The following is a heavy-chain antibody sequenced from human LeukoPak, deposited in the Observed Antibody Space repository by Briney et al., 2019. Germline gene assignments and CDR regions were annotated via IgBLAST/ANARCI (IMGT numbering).Heavy chain of an antibody. Sequence: SETLSLTCTVSGGSISSYYWSWIRQPPGKGLEWIGYIHYSGSTNYNPSLKSRVTISVDTSKNQFSLKLSSVTAADTAVYYCARGFGVVTHFDYWGQGTLVTVSS. CDR3: ARGFGVVTHFDY. J-gene: IGHJ4*02. D-gene: IGHD4-23*01. CDR2: IHYSGST. CDR1: GGSISSYY. V-gene: IGHV4-59*01.